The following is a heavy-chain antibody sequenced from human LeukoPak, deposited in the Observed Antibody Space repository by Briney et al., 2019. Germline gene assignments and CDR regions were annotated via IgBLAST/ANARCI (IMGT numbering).Heavy chain of an antibody. CDR2: IIPIFGTA. CDR1: GGTFSSYA. D-gene: IGHD3-16*01. Sequence: SVKVSCKASGGTFSSYAISWVRQAPGQGLEWMGGIIPIFGTANNAQKFHGRVTITTDESTSTAYMELSSLRSEDTAVYYCARGAVGGYYYMDVWGKGTTVTVSS. V-gene: IGHV1-69*05. J-gene: IGHJ6*03. CDR3: ARGAVGGYYYMDV.